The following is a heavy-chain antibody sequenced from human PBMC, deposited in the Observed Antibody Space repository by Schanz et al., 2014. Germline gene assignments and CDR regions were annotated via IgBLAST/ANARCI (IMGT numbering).Heavy chain of an antibody. J-gene: IGHJ5*01. CDR2: ISGSGGST. D-gene: IGHD5-12*01. CDR3: AKDVYRGYYSVASDS. CDR1: GFTLTSYA. V-gene: IGHV3-23*04. Sequence: EVQVVESGGGLVQPGGSLRLSCEASGFTLTSYALTWVRQAPGKGLEWVAGISGSGGSTDYADPVKGRVIIPRDNSKNTLYLQMNRLRAEDTALYYCAKDVYRGYYSVASDSWGQGTLVTVSS.